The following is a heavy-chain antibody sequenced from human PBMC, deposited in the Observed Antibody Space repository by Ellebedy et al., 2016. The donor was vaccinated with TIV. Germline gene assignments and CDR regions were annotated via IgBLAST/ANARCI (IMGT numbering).Heavy chain of an antibody. CDR2: IYYSGST. V-gene: IGHV4-39*07. D-gene: IGHD1-20*01. J-gene: IGHJ3*02. CDR1: GGSISSSSYY. Sequence: SETLSLXCTVSGGSISSSSYYWGWIRQPPGKGLEWIGSIYYSGSTYYNPSLKSRVTISVDTSKNQFSLKLSSVTAADTAVYYCARLTGTLYGDAFDIWGQGTMVTVSS. CDR3: ARLTGTLYGDAFDI.